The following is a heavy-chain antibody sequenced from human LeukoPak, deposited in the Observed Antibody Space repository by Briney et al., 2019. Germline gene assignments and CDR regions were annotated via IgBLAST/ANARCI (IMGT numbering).Heavy chain of an antibody. CDR3: ARDPGYTDSSSWYVFDY. Sequence: GGSLRLSCAASGFTFSSYSMNWVRQAPGKGLEWVSSISSSSSYIYYADSVKGRFTISRDNAKNSLYLQMNSLRAEDTAVYYCARDPGYTDSSSWYVFDYRGQGTLVTVSS. CDR2: ISSSSSYI. J-gene: IGHJ4*02. CDR1: GFTFSSYS. V-gene: IGHV3-21*01. D-gene: IGHD6-13*01.